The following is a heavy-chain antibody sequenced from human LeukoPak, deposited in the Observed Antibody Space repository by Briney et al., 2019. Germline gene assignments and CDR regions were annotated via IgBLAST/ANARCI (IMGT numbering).Heavy chain of an antibody. Sequence: GGAPRLLCLASWFSLRSQALHWGRQAPGEGTGNFLAISSNGGSTYYADSVKGRFTISRDNSKNTLYLQMSSLRAEDTAVYYCVKLDRYGDYDYFQHWGQGTLVTVSS. CDR2: ISSNGGST. V-gene: IGHV3-64D*06. CDR3: VKLDRYGDYDYFQH. J-gene: IGHJ1*01. CDR1: WFSLRSQA. D-gene: IGHD4-17*01.